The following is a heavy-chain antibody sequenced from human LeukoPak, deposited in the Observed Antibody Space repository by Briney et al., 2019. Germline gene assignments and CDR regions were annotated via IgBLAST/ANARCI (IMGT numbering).Heavy chain of an antibody. CDR1: GGYISSSSYY. CDR2: IYYSGST. Sequence: SETLSLTCTVSGGYISSSSYYWGWIRQPPGKGLEWIGSIYYSGSTYYNPSLKSRVTISVDTSKNQFSLKLSSVTAADTAVYYCASLIPGIAVARGYYYGMDVWGQGTTVTVSS. J-gene: IGHJ6*02. CDR3: ASLIPGIAVARGYYYGMDV. D-gene: IGHD6-19*01. V-gene: IGHV4-39*07.